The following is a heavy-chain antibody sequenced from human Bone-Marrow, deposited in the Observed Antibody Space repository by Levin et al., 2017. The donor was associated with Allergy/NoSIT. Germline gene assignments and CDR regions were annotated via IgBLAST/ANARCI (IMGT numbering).Heavy chain of an antibody. CDR1: GFTFGDYA. J-gene: IGHJ4*02. CDR3: TRALFGVIHFDY. CDR2: IRSKIYGGTT. V-gene: IGHV3-49*03. D-gene: IGHD3-10*01. Sequence: GESLKISCTASGFTFGDYAVSWFRQAPGKGLEWVGFIRSKIYGGTTECAASVKDRFIISRDDSNTVAYLHMHSLTTEDTAVYYCTRALFGVIHFDYWGQGTLVAVAS.